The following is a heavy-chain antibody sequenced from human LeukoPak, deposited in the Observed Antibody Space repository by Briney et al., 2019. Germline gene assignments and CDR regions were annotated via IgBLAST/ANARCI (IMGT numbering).Heavy chain of an antibody. Sequence: SETLSLTCTVSGYSLNTGYYWGWIRQPPGKGLEWIGTIYDSGSTYYTPSLKGRVTISVDTSKNQFSLKLNSVTAADTAVYYCASLYGSGSYFHLWGQGTLVTVSS. D-gene: IGHD3-10*01. CDR3: ASLYGSGSYFHL. V-gene: IGHV4-38-2*02. CDR2: IYDSGST. CDR1: GYSLNTGYY. J-gene: IGHJ4*02.